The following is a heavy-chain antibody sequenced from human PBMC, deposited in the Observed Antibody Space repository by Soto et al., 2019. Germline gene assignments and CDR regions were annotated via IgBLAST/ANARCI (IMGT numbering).Heavy chain of an antibody. V-gene: IGHV4-31*03. CDR2: IYYSGST. D-gene: IGHD3-22*01. CDR3: ARPGDSSGYYPFDY. Sequence: SETLSLTCTVSGGSISSGGYYWSWIRQHPGKGLEWIGYIYYSGSTYYNPSLKSRVTISVDTSKNQFSLKLSSVTAADTAVYYCARPGDSSGYYPFDYWGQGTLVTVS. J-gene: IGHJ4*02. CDR1: GGSISSGGYY.